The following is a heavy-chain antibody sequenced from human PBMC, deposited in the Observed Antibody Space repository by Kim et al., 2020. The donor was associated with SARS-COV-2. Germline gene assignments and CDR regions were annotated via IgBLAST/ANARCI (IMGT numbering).Heavy chain of an antibody. CDR2: IIPIFGTA. J-gene: IGHJ5*02. Sequence: SVKVSCKASGGTFSSYAISWVRQAPGQGLEWMGGIIPIFGTANYAQKFQGRVTITADESTSTAYMELSSLRSEDTAVYYCARDGIVVVPAANEVADGWFDPWGQGTLVTVSS. V-gene: IGHV1-69*13. CDR3: ARDGIVVVPAANEVADGWFDP. CDR1: GGTFSSYA. D-gene: IGHD2-2*01.